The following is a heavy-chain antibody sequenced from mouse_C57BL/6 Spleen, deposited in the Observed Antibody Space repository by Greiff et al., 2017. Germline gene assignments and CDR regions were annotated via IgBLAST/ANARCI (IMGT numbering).Heavy chain of an antibody. CDR1: GYTFTSYW. Sequence: QVQLQQPGAELVKPGASVKLSCKASGYTFTSYWKHWVKQRPGQGLEWIGMIHPNSGSTNYNEKFKSKATLTVDKSSSTAYMQLSSLTSEDSAVYYCARPTMITTYFDYWGQGTTLTVSS. CDR3: ARPTMITTYFDY. J-gene: IGHJ2*01. CDR2: IHPNSGST. D-gene: IGHD2-4*01. V-gene: IGHV1-64*01.